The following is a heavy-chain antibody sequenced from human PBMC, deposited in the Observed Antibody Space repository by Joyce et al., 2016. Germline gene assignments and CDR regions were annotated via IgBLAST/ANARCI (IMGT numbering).Heavy chain of an antibody. J-gene: IGHJ6*02. V-gene: IGHV1-69*01. D-gene: IGHD2-2*01. CDR2: IIPLVGTG. Sequence: QVQLVQSGAEVKKPGSSVKVSCKASGGTFSSYAIGWVRQAPGQGLEWMGGIIPLVGTGNYAQKFQGRVTITADESTSTAYMELSSLRSEDTAVYYCAREWGLDCSITSCDYYGMDVWGQGTTVSVSS. CDR1: GGTFSSYA. CDR3: AREWGLDCSITSCDYYGMDV.